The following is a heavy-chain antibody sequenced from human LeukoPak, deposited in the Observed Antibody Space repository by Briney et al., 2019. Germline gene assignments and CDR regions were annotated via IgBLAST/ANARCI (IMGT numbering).Heavy chain of an antibody. V-gene: IGHV3-48*01. D-gene: IGHD1-1*01. CDR3: VRVKGTYFDY. CDR1: GFPLSSYS. J-gene: IGHJ4*02. Sequence: PGGSLRLSCVASGFPLSSYSINWIRQAPGKGLEGVSYISPSSGNIYYLDSVQGRFTVSIDNDRNCLFLQIDSPTAEDTAVYFCVRVKGTYFDYWGQGALVTVSS. CDR2: ISPSSGNI.